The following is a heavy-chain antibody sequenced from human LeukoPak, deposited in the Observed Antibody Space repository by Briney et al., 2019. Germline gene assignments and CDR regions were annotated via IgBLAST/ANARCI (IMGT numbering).Heavy chain of an antibody. J-gene: IGHJ4*02. CDR2: ISYDGSNK. CDR3: ARVQTTINYFDY. V-gene: IGHV3-30-3*01. D-gene: IGHD4-17*01. CDR1: GFTFSSYA. Sequence: GGSLRLSCAASGFTFSSYAMPWVRQAPGKGLEWVAVISYDGSNKYYADSVKGRFTISRDNSKNTLYLQMNSLRAEDTAVYYCARVQTTINYFDYWGQGTLVTVSS.